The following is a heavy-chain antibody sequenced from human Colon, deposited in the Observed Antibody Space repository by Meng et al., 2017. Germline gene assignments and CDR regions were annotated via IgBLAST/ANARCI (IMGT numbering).Heavy chain of an antibody. CDR3: ARRSFGFNFDY. CDR1: GFTFSSYD. V-gene: IGHV3-13*01. D-gene: IGHD3-10*01. CDR2: IGTAGDT. Sequence: GESLKISCAASGFTFSSYDMHWVRQATGKGLEWVSAIGTAGDTYYPGSVKGRFTISRENAKNSLYLQMNSPRAGDTAVYYCARRSFGFNFDYWGQGTLVTVSS. J-gene: IGHJ4*02.